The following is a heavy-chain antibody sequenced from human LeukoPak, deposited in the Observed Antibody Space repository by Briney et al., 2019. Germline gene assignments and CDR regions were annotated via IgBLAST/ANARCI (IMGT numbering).Heavy chain of an antibody. J-gene: IGHJ4*02. CDR1: GFTFSSYA. D-gene: IGHD3-22*01. CDR2: ISGSGGST. Sequence: PGGSLRLSCAASGFTFSSYAMSWVRQAPGKGLEWVSAISGSGGSTYYADSVKGRFTISRDNSKNTLYLQMNSLRAEDTAVYYCAKDQNYYDSSGYCDYWGQETLVTVSS. CDR3: AKDQNYYDSSGYCDY. V-gene: IGHV3-23*01.